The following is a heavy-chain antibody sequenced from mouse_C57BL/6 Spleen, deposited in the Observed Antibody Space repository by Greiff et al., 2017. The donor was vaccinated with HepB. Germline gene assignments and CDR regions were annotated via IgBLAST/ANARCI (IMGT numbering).Heavy chain of an antibody. CDR3: ARWLLRDYAMDY. J-gene: IGHJ4*01. D-gene: IGHD2-3*01. CDR2: INPNNGGT. Sequence: VQLQQSGPELVKPGASVKIPCKASRYTFTDYNMDWVKQSHGKSLEWIGDINPNNGGTIYNQKFKGKATLTVDKSSSTAYMELRSLTSEDTAVYYCARWLLRDYAMDYWGQGTSVTVSS. V-gene: IGHV1-18*01. CDR1: RYTFTDYN.